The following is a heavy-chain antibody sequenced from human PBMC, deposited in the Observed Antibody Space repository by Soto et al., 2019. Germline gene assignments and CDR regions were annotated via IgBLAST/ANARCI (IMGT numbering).Heavy chain of an antibody. J-gene: IGHJ6*02. V-gene: IGHV4-39*01. CDR3: TWDAWGSHTDYYYGMDV. D-gene: IGHD7-27*01. CDR2: IYYSGST. CDR1: GGSISSSSYY. Sequence: QLQLQESGPGLVKPSETLSLTCTVSGGSISSSSYYWGWIRQPPGKGLEWIGSIYYSGSTYYNPSLKSRVTISVDTSKNQFSLKLSSVTAADTAVYYCTWDAWGSHTDYYYGMDVWGQGTTVTVSS.